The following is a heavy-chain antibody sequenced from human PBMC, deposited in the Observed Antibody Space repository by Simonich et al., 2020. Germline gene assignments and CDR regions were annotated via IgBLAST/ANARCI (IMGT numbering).Heavy chain of an antibody. CDR2: IRDYNGNT. Sequence: QVQLVQSGAEVKKPGASVKVSCKASGYTFTSYGISWGRQAPGQGLEWMGWIRDYNGNTNYAQKLQGRVTMTTDTSTSTAYMERRSLRADDTAVYYCARDYDILTGYYPPDYWGQGTLVTVSS. CDR3: ARDYDILTGYYPPDY. CDR1: GYTFTSYG. J-gene: IGHJ4*02. D-gene: IGHD3-9*01. V-gene: IGHV1-18*01.